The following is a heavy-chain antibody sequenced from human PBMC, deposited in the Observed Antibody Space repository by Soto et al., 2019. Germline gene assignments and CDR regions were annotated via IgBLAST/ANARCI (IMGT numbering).Heavy chain of an antibody. V-gene: IGHV1-58*01. D-gene: IGHD4-17*01. CDR3: ARDDDGETTVCYFDS. Sequence: SVKVSCKASGFTFTSSAVQWMRQARGQRLEWIGWIDAGSGNTNYAQKFQDRVTITRDTSTSTAYMELSSLRSEDTAVYYCARDDDGETTVCYFDSWGQGILVTVSS. CDR1: GFTFTSSA. CDR2: IDAGSGNT. J-gene: IGHJ4*02.